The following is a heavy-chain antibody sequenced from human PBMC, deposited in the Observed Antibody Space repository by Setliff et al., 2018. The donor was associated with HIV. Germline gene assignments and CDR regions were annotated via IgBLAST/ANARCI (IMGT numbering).Heavy chain of an antibody. V-gene: IGHV4-31*03. CDR2: IFHSGDT. J-gene: IGHJ3*02. Sequence: SETLSLTCSVSGVSVGSGDYYWHWIRQHPEKALEWIGYIFHSGDTYYNPSLKSRISMSVDTSKNQFSLELTSLTAADTAVYYCAKAAVVTQMAFDIWGQGTMVTVSS. CDR1: GVSVGSGDYY. CDR3: AKAAVVTQMAFDI. D-gene: IGHD2-21*02.